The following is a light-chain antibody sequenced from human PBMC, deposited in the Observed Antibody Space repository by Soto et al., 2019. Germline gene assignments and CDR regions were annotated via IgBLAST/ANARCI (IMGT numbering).Light chain of an antibody. CDR2: DVS. J-gene: IGLJ3*02. Sequence: QSALTQPRSVSGSPGQSVTISCTGTSSDVGGYNNVSWYQQHPGKAPKLMIYDVSKRPSGVPDRFFGSKSGNTASLTISGLQAEDEADYYCCSYAGSYTWVFGGGTKLTVL. CDR1: SSDVGGYNN. CDR3: CSYAGSYTWV. V-gene: IGLV2-11*01.